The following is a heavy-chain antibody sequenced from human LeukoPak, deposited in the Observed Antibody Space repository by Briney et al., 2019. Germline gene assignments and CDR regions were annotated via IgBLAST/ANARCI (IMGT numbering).Heavy chain of an antibody. CDR3: AKEPITIFGVAYYMDV. CDR2: IRYDGSNK. D-gene: IGHD3-3*01. J-gene: IGHJ6*03. V-gene: IGHV3-30*02. CDR1: GFTFSSYG. Sequence: GGSLRLSCAASGFTFSSYGMHWVRQAPGKGLEWVAFIRYDGSNKYYADSVKGRFTISRDNSKNTLYPQMNSLRAEDTAVYYCAKEPITIFGVAYYMDVWGKGTTVTVSS.